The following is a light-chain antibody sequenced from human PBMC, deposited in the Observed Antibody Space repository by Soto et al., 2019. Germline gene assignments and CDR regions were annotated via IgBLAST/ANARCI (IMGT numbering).Light chain of an antibody. J-gene: IGKJ1*01. V-gene: IGKV3-15*01. CDR1: QSVDNN. CDR2: GSF. Sequence: EIVMTQSPVTLSASPGESATLSCRASQSVDNNVAWYQQKPGQAPRLLIVGSFARATGIPARFSGSGSGTQFTLTISSLQSEDFAVYCCQQYNKWPPTFGQGTKVDIK. CDR3: QQYNKWPPT.